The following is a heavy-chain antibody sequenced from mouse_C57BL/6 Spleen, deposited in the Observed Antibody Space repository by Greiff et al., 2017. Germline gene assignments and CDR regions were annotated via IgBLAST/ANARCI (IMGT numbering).Heavy chain of an antibody. CDR3: AREEGLRLYAMDY. D-gene: IGHD2-4*01. Sequence: QVHVKQSGAELAKPGASVKLSCKASGYTFTSYWMHWVKQRPGQGLEWIGYINPSSGYTKYNQKFKDKATLTADKSSSTAYMQRSSLTYEDSAVYYCAREEGLRLYAMDYWGQGTSVTVSS. V-gene: IGHV1-7*01. CDR2: INPSSGYT. J-gene: IGHJ4*01. CDR1: GYTFTSYW.